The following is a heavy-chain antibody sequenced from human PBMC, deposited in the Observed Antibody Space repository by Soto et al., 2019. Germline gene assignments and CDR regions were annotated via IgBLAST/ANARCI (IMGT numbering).Heavy chain of an antibody. V-gene: IGHV4-39*01. D-gene: IGHD6-6*01. CDR2: IYYSGST. Sequence: PSETLSLTCTVSGGSISSSSNYWGWIRQPPGKGLEWIGSIYYSGSTYYNPSLKSRVTISVDTSKNQFSLKLSSVTAADTAMYYCARVGSSYYYYGMDVWGQGTTVTVSS. CDR1: GGSISSSSNY. J-gene: IGHJ6*02. CDR3: ARVGSSYYYYGMDV.